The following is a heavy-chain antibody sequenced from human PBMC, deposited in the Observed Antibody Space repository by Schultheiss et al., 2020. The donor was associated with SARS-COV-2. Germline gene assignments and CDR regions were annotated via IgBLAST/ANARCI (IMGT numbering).Heavy chain of an antibody. CDR3: ARGRGYCSGGSCYLPTHYYYYGMDV. CDR2: INHSGST. J-gene: IGHJ6*02. CDR1: GGSFSGYY. V-gene: IGHV4-34*01. Sequence: SETLSLTCAVYGGSFSGYYWSWIRQPPGKGLEWIGEINHSGSTNYNPSLKSRVTISVDTSKNQFSLKLSSVTAADTAVYYCARGRGYCSGGSCYLPTHYYYYGMDVWGQGTLVTVSS. D-gene: IGHD2-15*01.